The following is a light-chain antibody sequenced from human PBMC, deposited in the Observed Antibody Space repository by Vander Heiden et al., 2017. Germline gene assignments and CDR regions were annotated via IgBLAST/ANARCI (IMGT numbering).Light chain of an antibody. V-gene: IGKV1-8*01. Sequence: IRMTQSPSSFSASTGDRVTITCRASQGISSHLAWYQQKPGKAPKLLIYGASTLQRGVPSRFSGSGSGTDFTVTISFLQSEDFATYYCQQYYSYPVTFGGGTKVEIK. CDR3: QQYYSYPVT. CDR2: GAS. CDR1: QGISSH. J-gene: IGKJ4*01.